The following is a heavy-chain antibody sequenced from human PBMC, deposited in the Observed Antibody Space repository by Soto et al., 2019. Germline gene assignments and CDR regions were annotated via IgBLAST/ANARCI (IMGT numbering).Heavy chain of an antibody. V-gene: IGHV4-59*01. J-gene: IGHJ3*02. Sequence: SETLSLTCTVSGGSISSYYWSWIRQPPGKGLEWIGYIYYSGSTNYNPSLKSRVTISVDTSKNQCSLKLSSVTAADTAVYFCARDPLYDYGDLSPVFAIWGQGTMVTVSS. CDR1: GGSISSYY. CDR2: IYYSGST. CDR3: ARDPLYDYGDLSPVFAI. D-gene: IGHD4-17*01.